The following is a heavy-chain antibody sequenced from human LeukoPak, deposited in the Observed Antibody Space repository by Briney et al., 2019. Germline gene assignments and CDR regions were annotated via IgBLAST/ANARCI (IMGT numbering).Heavy chain of an antibody. CDR3: ARTTYQWHEKYYFDY. CDR1: GGSISSGSYY. CDR2: IYYSGST. J-gene: IGHJ4*02. D-gene: IGHD6-19*01. Sequence: PSETLSLTCTVSGGSISSGSYYWSWIRQPPGKGLEWIGYIYYSGSTNYNPSLKSRVTISVDTSKNQFSLKLSSVTAADTAVYYCARTTYQWHEKYYFDYWGQGTLVTVSS. V-gene: IGHV4-61*01.